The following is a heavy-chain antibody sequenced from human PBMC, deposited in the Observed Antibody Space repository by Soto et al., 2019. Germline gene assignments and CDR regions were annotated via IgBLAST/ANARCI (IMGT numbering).Heavy chain of an antibody. V-gene: IGHV4-39*01. CDR2: IFYLGSS. D-gene: IGHD3-3*02. CDR3: ARHSLALRKNNWFDP. Sequence: TRSLTCTVSGDSIISSDFYWGWVREPPGKGLEWIGSIFYLGSSYYNPSLKSRVTMSVDTSKNQFSLRLRSVTAADTALYFCARHSLALRKNNWFDPWGQGIMVTVSS. CDR1: GDSIISSDFY. J-gene: IGHJ5*02.